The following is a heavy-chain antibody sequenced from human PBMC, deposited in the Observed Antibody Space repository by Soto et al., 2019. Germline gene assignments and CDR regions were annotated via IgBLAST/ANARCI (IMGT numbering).Heavy chain of an antibody. J-gene: IGHJ3*02. CDR1: GVSINIGGYY. D-gene: IGHD1-1*01. CDR3: ARGSQLERDALDI. V-gene: IGHV4-31*03. CDR2: IYYTGST. Sequence: QVQLQESGPGLVKPSQTLSLTCTVSGVSINIGGYYWSWIRQHPGKGLEWIGYIYYTGSTYYTASLKSRITMSLDTSKNQCSLKLSSVTVADTAVYYCARGSQLERDALDIWGQGTMVNVSA.